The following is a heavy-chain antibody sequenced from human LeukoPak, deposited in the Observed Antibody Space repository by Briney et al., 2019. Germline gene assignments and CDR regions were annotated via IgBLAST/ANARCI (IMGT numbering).Heavy chain of an antibody. CDR2: ISAYNGNT. Sequence: GASVKVSCKASRYTFPSYGISWVRQAPGQGLEWMGWISAYNGNTNYAQKLQGRVTMTTDTSTSTAYMELRSVRSDDTAVYYCVTVEYLDYWGEGTLVTVSS. V-gene: IGHV1-18*01. CDR3: VTVEYLDY. D-gene: IGHD4-23*01. J-gene: IGHJ4*02. CDR1: RYTFPSYG.